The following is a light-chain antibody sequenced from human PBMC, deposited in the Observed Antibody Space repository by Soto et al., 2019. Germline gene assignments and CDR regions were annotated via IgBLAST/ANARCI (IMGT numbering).Light chain of an antibody. CDR3: QQYGSSHRT. Sequence: EIVLTQSPGPLSLSPGERATLSFRASQSVRSDYLAWYQQKPGQAPRLPIYGASTRATGIPDRFTGSGSGTDFNLTISRLEPEDVAVYYCQQYGSSHRTFGQGTKVEIK. J-gene: IGKJ1*01. CDR2: GAS. CDR1: QSVRSDY. V-gene: IGKV3-20*01.